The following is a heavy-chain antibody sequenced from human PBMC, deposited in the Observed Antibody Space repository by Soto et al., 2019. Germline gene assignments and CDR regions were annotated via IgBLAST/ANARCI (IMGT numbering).Heavy chain of an antibody. CDR3: ARDKITYYYDRSGYYYGRRYYYLYDMHV. Sequence: ASVKVFCKASGYNFTGYYMHWVRQAPGQGLEWMGWINPNSGGTNYAQKFQGWVTMTRDTSISTAYMELSRLRSDDTAVYYCARDKITYYYDRSGYYYGRRYYYLYDMHVWGQVTTVTVSS. CDR2: INPNSGGT. V-gene: IGHV1-2*04. D-gene: IGHD3-22*01. CDR1: GYNFTGYY. J-gene: IGHJ6*02.